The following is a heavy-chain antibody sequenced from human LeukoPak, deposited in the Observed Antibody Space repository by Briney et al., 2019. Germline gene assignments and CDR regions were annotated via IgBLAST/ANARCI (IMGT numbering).Heavy chain of an antibody. J-gene: IGHJ4*02. V-gene: IGHV3-53*01. CDR1: GFTVSSNY. CDR2: IYSGGST. D-gene: IGHD4-17*01. Sequence: GGSLRLSCAASGFTVSSNYMSWVRQAPGKGLEWVSVIYSGGSTYYADSVKGRFTISRDNSKNTLYLQMNSLKASDTAMYYCAATTTVTTSFDYWGQGTLVTVSS. CDR3: AATTTVTTSFDY.